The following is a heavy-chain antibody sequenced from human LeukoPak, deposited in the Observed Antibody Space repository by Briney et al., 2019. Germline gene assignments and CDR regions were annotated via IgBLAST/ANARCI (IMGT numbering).Heavy chain of an antibody. CDR2: IYYSGST. CDR3: ARLRAYGSGSYYYYYYGMDV. V-gene: IGHV4-59*08. D-gene: IGHD3-10*01. CDR1: GGSISSYY. J-gene: IGHJ6*02. Sequence: SETLSLTCTVSGGSISSYYWSWIRQPPGKGLEWIGYIYYSGSTNYNPSLKSRVTISVDTSKNQFSLKLSSVTAADTAVYYCARLRAYGSGSYYYYYYGMDVWGQGTTVTVSS.